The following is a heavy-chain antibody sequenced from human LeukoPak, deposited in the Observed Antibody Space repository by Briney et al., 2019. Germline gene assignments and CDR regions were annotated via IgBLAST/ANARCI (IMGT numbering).Heavy chain of an antibody. J-gene: IGHJ6*04. CDR2: IIPIFGTA. V-gene: IGHV1-69*06. CDR1: GGTFSSYA. CDR3: ARGQRGYDYDYYYGMDV. D-gene: IGHD5-12*01. Sequence: SVKVSCKASGGTFSSYAISWVRQAPGQGLEWMGGIIPIFGTANYAQKFQGRVTITADKSTSTAYMELSSLSSEDTAVYYCARGQRGYDYDYYYGMDVWGEGTTVTVSS.